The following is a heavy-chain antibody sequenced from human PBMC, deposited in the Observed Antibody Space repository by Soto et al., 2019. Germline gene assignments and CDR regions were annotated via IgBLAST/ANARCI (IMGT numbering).Heavy chain of an antibody. V-gene: IGHV3-66*01. CDR3: ARDIVVVPAAIKRYYMDV. Sequence: GGSLRLSCAASGFTVSSNYMSWVRQAPGKGLEWVPVIYSGGSTYYADSVKGRFTISRDNSKNTLYLQMNSLRAEDTAVYYCARDIVVVPAAIKRYYMDVWGKGTTVTVSS. CDR2: IYSGGST. CDR1: GFTVSSNY. J-gene: IGHJ6*03. D-gene: IGHD2-2*01.